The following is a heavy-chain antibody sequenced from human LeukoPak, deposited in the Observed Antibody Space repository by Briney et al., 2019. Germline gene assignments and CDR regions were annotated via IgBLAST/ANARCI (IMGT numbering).Heavy chain of an antibody. V-gene: IGHV4-39*07. CDR2: IYYSGST. J-gene: IGHJ5*02. Sequence: SETLSLTCTVSGGSISSSSYYWGWIRQPPGKGLEWIGSIYYSGSTYYNPSLKSRVTISVDTSKNQFSLKLSSVTAADTAVYYYARDPSYCSSTSCYKGGHWFDPWGQGTLVTVSS. D-gene: IGHD2-2*02. CDR3: ARDPSYCSSTSCYKGGHWFDP. CDR1: GGSISSSSYY.